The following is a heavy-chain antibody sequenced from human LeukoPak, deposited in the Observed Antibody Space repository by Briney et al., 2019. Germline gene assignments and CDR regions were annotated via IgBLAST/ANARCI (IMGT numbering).Heavy chain of an antibody. J-gene: IGHJ3*02. CDR2: IYSDGSRT. CDR1: GFTFSSYW. D-gene: IGHD1-26*01. V-gene: IGHV3-74*01. Sequence: GSLRLSCAASGFTFSSYWMHWVRQGPGKGLVWVSRIYSDGSRTTYADSVKGRFTISGDNAKNTLYLQMNSLRAEDTAVYCCARSGRGGAFDIWGHGTMVTVSS. CDR3: ARSGRGGAFDI.